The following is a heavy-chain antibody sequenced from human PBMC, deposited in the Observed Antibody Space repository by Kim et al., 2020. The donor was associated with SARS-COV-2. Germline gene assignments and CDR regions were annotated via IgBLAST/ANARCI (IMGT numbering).Heavy chain of an antibody. CDR3: AEEFSAGISHGDC. V-gene: IGHV3-53*01. D-gene: IGHD6-13*01. CDR2: IPASGVT. CDR1: GFTVSSNC. Sequence: GGSLRLSCAASGFTVSSNCMSWVRQAPGKGLEWVSVIPASGVTEYADSAKGRFTMSRDNSKNMAYLQLNILRVEDTGVYYCAEEFSAGISHGDCWGQVTLVTVSS. J-gene: IGHJ4*02.